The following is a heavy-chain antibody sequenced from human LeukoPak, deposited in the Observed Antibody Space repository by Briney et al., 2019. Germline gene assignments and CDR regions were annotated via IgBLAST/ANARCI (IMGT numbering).Heavy chain of an antibody. D-gene: IGHD1/OR15-1a*01. CDR1: GYTFSDYY. J-gene: IGHJ4*02. CDR3: ARGGLYNWNIDN. CDR2: INPNTGGT. Sequence: GASVKVSCKASGYTFSDYYMHWVRQAPGQGLEWMGWINPNTGGTNYAQKFQGRVTMTRDTSISTGYVELSRLRSDDTAVYYCARGGLYNWNIDNWGQGSLVTVSS. V-gene: IGHV1-2*02.